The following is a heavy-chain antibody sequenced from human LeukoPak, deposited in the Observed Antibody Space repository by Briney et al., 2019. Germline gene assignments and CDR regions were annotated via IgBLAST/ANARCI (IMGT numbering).Heavy chain of an antibody. V-gene: IGHV1-2*02. Sequence: ASVKVSCKASRYTFTRYYMHWVRQAPGHGLEWMGWINPNSCGTNYAQKFQGRVTMTRDTSISTAYMELGRLRSDDTAVYYCAKRPSRIVGVSNWFDPWGQGTLVTVSS. CDR3: AKRPSRIVGVSNWFDP. J-gene: IGHJ5*02. CDR1: RYTFTRYY. CDR2: INPNSCGT. D-gene: IGHD1-26*01.